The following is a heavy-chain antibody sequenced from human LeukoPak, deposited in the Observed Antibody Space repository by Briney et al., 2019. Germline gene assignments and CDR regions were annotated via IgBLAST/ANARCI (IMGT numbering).Heavy chain of an antibody. CDR1: GFSVSSNY. J-gene: IGHJ4*02. D-gene: IGHD3-16*01. Sequence: SGGSLRLSCAASGFSVSSNYMNWVRQAPGKGLEWVSAIYTGGTTYYADSVKGRFTISRDNSKNTLYLQMNSLRAEDTAVYYCAKDRGGAPPYYFDYWGQGTLGTVSS. CDR2: IYTGGTT. CDR3: AKDRGGAPPYYFDY. V-gene: IGHV3-53*01.